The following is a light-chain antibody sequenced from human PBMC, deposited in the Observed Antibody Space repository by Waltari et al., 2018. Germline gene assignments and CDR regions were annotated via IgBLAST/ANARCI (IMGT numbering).Light chain of an antibody. CDR1: QHIGTY. J-gene: IGKJ1*01. V-gene: IGKV3-20*01. Sequence: LTQSPGTLSLSPGERATRSCRASQHIGTYLVWYQQKPGQAPRLRMYAASRRATGIPDRFSDSGSGTDFSLTISRLEPEDFAVYYCQNHERLPATFGQGTKVEIK. CDR2: AAS. CDR3: QNHERLPAT.